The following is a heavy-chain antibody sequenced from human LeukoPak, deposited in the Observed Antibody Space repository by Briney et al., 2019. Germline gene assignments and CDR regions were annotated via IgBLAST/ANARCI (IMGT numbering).Heavy chain of an antibody. Sequence: GASVKVSCKVSGYTLTELSMHWVRQAPGKGLEWMGGFDPEDGETIYAQKFQGRVTMTRDTSTSTVYMELSSLRSEDTAVYYCAREVITIFGVVPGDYYYGMDVWGQGTTVTVSS. V-gene: IGHV1-24*01. CDR3: AREVITIFGVVPGDYYYGMDV. J-gene: IGHJ6*02. D-gene: IGHD3-3*01. CDR2: FDPEDGET. CDR1: GYTLTELS.